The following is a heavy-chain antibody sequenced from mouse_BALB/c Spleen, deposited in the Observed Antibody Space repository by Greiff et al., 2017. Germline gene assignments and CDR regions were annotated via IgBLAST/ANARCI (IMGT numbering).Heavy chain of an antibody. CDR2: INSNGGST. CDR3: ARDYYGYMDY. CDR1: GFTFSSYG. Sequence: EVQLVESGGGLVQPGGSLKLSCAASGFTFSSYGMSWVRQTPDKRLELVATINSNGGSTYYPDSVKGRFTISRDNAKNTLYLQMSSLKSEDTAMYYCARDYYGYMDYWGQGTSVTVSS. D-gene: IGHD1-2*01. V-gene: IGHV5-6-3*01. J-gene: IGHJ4*01.